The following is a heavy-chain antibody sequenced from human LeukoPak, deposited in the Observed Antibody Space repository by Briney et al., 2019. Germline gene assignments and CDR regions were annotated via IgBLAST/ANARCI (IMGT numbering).Heavy chain of an antibody. J-gene: IGHJ3*02. CDR3: ATRYDFWSDLTEDAFDI. V-gene: IGHV1-2*02. CDR1: GYTFTGYY. Sequence: ASVKVSCKASGYTFTGYYMHWVRQAPGQGLEWMGWINPNSGGTNYAQKFQGRVTMTRDTSISIAYMELSRLRSDDTAVYYCATRYDFWSDLTEDAFDIWGQGTMVTVSS. D-gene: IGHD3-3*01. CDR2: INPNSGGT.